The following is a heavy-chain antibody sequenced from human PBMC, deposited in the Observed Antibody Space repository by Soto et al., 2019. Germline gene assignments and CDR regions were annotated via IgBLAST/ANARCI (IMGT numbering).Heavy chain of an antibody. CDR3: AKDSNLDVDTAMVS. CDR2: IYSGGST. V-gene: IGHV3-66*03. Sequence: EVQLVESGGGLIQPGGSLRLSCAASGFTVSSNYMSWVRQAPGKGLEWVSVIYSGGSTYYADSVKGRFTISRDNSKNTLYLQMNSLRAEDTAVYYCAKDSNLDVDTAMVSWGQGTLVTVSS. D-gene: IGHD5-18*01. CDR1: GFTVSSNY. J-gene: IGHJ4*02.